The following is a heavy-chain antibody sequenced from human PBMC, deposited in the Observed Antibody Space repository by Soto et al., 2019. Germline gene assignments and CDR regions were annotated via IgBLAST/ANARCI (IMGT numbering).Heavy chain of an antibody. D-gene: IGHD3-22*01. CDR2: MNPNSGNT. CDR3: AIGYYDSSGYYSPWYYYYGMDV. J-gene: IGHJ6*02. CDR1: GYTFTSYD. V-gene: IGHV1-8*01. Sequence: QVQLVQSGAEVKKPGASVKVSCKASGYTFTSYDINWVRQATGQGLEWMGWMNPNSGNTGYAQKFQGRVTMTRNTSISTAYMELSSLRSEDTAVYYCAIGYYDSSGYYSPWYYYYGMDVWGQGTTVTVSS.